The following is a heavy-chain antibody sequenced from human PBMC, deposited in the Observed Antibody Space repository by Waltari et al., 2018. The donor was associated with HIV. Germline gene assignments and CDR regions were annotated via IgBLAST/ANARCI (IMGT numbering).Heavy chain of an antibody. CDR3: ASAAGPFDN. V-gene: IGHV3-33*01. J-gene: IGHJ4*02. CDR2: IWSDGSNK. Sequence: QVQLVESGGGVVQPGRPLGVSCEASGLIFSIYGMHWVRQAPGKGLEWVAVIWSDGSNKYYADSVKGRFTISRDNSKNTLYLQMNSLRAEDTAVYYCASAAGPFDNWGQGTLVTVSS. CDR1: GLIFSIYG. D-gene: IGHD6-13*01.